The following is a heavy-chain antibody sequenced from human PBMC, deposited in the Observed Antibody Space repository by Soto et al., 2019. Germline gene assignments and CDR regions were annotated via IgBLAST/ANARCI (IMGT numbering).Heavy chain of an antibody. Sequence: QVQLVQSGAEVKKPGSSVKVSCKASGGTFSSYTISWVRQAPGQGLEWMGRIIPILGIANYAQKFQGRVTITADKSTSTAYMELSSLRSEDTTVYYCARAAGSLYFDLWGRGTLVTVSS. CDR2: IIPILGIA. V-gene: IGHV1-69*02. J-gene: IGHJ2*01. CDR3: ARAAGSLYFDL. CDR1: GGTFSSYT. D-gene: IGHD2-15*01.